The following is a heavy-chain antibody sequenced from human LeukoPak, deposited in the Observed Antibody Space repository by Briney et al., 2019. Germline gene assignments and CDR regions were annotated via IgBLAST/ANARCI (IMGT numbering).Heavy chain of an antibody. CDR1: GFTFSSYE. Sequence: PGGSLRLSCAASGFTFSSYEMNWVRQAPGKGLEWVSYISSSGSTIYYADSVKGRFTISRDNAKNSLYLQMNSLRAEDTAVYYCARENSGYDSYYFDYWGQGTLVTVSS. J-gene: IGHJ4*02. CDR3: ARENSGYDSYYFDY. CDR2: ISSSGSTI. V-gene: IGHV3-48*03. D-gene: IGHD5-12*01.